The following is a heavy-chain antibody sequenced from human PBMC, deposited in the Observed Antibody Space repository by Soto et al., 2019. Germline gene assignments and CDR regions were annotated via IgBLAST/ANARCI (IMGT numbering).Heavy chain of an antibody. J-gene: IGHJ4*02. Sequence: GGSLRLSCAASGFTFSSYGMHWVRQAPGKGLEWVAAIWYDGSNKYYADSVKGRFTISRDNSKNTLYLQMNSLRAEDTAVYYCARARRGRPNDYWGQGTLVTVSS. CDR1: GFTFSSYG. CDR2: IWYDGSNK. CDR3: ARARRGRPNDY. V-gene: IGHV3-33*01. D-gene: IGHD6-25*01.